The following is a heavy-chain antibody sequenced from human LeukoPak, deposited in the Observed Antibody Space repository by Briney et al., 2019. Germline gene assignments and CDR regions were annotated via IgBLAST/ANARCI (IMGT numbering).Heavy chain of an antibody. Sequence: GASVKVSCKASGYTFTGYYMHWVRQAPGQGLEWMGWINPNSGGTNYVQKFQGRVTMTRDTSISTAYMELRSLRSDDTAVYYCARDQSLLWAVAGYWGQGTLVTVSS. CDR3: ARDQSLLWAVAGY. CDR2: INPNSGGT. V-gene: IGHV1-2*02. D-gene: IGHD6-19*01. J-gene: IGHJ4*02. CDR1: GYTFTGYY.